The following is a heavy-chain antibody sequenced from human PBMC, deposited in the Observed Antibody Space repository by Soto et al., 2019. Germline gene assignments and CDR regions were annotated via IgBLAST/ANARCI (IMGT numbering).Heavy chain of an antibody. V-gene: IGHV4-59*01. D-gene: IGHD6-13*01. CDR2: VYYTGTT. J-gene: IGHJ4*02. Sequence: SETLSLTCTVSGGSISSYFYIWVRQPPGKGLEWIGSVYYTGTTDYNPSLKSRVTISVDTPKTQFSLNLRSVTAADTAVYYCARDLAAVPRAFDYWGRGTLVTVSS. CDR3: ARDLAAVPRAFDY. CDR1: GGSISSYF.